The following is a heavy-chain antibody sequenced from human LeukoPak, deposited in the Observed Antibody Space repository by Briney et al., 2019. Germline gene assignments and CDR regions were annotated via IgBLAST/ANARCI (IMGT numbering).Heavy chain of an antibody. Sequence: SVKVSCKASVGTFSSYAISWVRQAPGQGLEWMGRSIPILGRANYSQKFQGRVTITADKSTSTAYMELSSLRYEDVAVSDCAREIPAAPLPGGGDYWGQGTLVTVSS. J-gene: IGHJ4*02. CDR3: AREIPAAPLPGGGDY. D-gene: IGHD2-2*01. CDR2: SIPILGRA. V-gene: IGHV1-69*04. CDR1: VGTFSSYA.